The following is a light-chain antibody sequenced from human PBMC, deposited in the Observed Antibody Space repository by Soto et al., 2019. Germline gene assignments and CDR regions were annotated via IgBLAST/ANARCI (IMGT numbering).Light chain of an antibody. CDR3: QSYDSSLSGWV. Sequence: QPVLTQPPSVSGAPGQRVTISCTGSSSNIGAGYDVHWYQQLPGTAPKLLTSGNSNRPSGVPDRFSGSKSGPSASLAITGLQAEDEADYYCQSYDSSLSGWVFGGGTKVTVL. V-gene: IGLV1-40*01. CDR1: SSNIGAGYD. J-gene: IGLJ3*02. CDR2: GNS.